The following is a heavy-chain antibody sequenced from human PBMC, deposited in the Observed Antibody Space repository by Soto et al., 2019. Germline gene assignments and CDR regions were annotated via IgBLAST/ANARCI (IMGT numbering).Heavy chain of an antibody. CDR2: IYYSGST. D-gene: IGHD1-26*01. CDR1: GGSISSSSYF. CDR3: ARRHSDFGFDP. Sequence: SESLSLTCTVSGGSISSSSYFWGWIRKPPGKGLEWSGRIYYSGSTYYNPSLKSRVTVSVDTSYLQFSLMLPSVTAIYSSVYYCARRHSDFGFDPWGQGTLVTVSS. V-gene: IGHV4-39*01. J-gene: IGHJ5*02.